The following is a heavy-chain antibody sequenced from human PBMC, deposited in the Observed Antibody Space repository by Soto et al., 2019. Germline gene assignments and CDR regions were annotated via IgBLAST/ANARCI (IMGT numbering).Heavy chain of an antibody. D-gene: IGHD2-15*01. J-gene: IGHJ4*02. V-gene: IGHV3-30-3*01. CDR3: ARVPSSSGRAHFDY. Sequence: PGGSLRLSCAASGFTFSSYAIHWVRQAPGKGLEWVAVISYDGSNKYYADSVKGRFTISRDNSKNTLYLQMNSLRAEDTAVYYCARVPSSSGRAHFDYWGQGTLVTVSS. CDR2: ISYDGSNK. CDR1: GFTFSSYA.